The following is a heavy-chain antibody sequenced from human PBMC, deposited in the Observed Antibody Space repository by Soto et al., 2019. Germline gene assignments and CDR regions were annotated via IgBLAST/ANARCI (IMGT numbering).Heavy chain of an antibody. CDR2: INHSGST. D-gene: IGHD2-2*01. J-gene: IGHJ6*02. V-gene: IGHV4-34*01. Sequence: PSETLSLTCAVYGGCFSGYYWSWIRQPPGKGLEWIGEINHSGSTNYNPSLKSRVTISVDTSKNQFSLKLSSVTAADTAVYYCARGVYCSSTSCPNYGMDVWGQGTTVTVS. CDR3: ARGVYCSSTSCPNYGMDV. CDR1: GGCFSGYY.